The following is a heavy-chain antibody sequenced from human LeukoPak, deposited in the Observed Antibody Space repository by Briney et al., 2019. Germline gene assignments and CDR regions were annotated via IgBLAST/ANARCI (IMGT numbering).Heavy chain of an antibody. CDR3: AKDREGTIADYFDY. Sequence: SGGSLRLSCAASGFTFSSYAMSWVRQAPGQGLELVSSISGCCGSTYYADSVNGRFTISRANSQNTLYLQMNSLRGEDTAVYYCAKDREGTIADYFDYWGQGTLVTVSS. CDR1: GFTFSSYA. D-gene: IGHD1-7*01. V-gene: IGHV3-23*01. CDR2: ISGCCGST. J-gene: IGHJ4*02.